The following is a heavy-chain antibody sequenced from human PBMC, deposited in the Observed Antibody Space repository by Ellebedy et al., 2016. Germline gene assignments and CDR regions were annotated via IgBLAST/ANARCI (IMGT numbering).Heavy chain of an antibody. D-gene: IGHD2-21*01. Sequence: GESLKISXAASGFTFSSYWMHWVRQAPGKGLVWVSRINSDGSSTSYADSVKGRFTISRDNAKNTLYLQMNSLRAEDTAVYYCAKDRLHVVVYYGMDVWGLGTTVTVSS. J-gene: IGHJ6*02. CDR3: AKDRLHVVVYYGMDV. CDR2: INSDGSST. CDR1: GFTFSSYW. V-gene: IGHV3-74*01.